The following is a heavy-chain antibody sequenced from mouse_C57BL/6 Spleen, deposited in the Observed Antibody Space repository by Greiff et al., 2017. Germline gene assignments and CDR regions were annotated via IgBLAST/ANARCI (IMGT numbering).Heavy chain of an antibody. CDR1: GYTFTSYT. J-gene: IGHJ2*01. D-gene: IGHD1-1*01. CDR3: ARDTTVYYFDY. Sequence: QVQLQQSGAELARPGASVKMSCKASGYTFTSYTMHWVNQRPGQGLEWIGYINPSSGYTKYNQKFKDKATLTADKSSSTAYMQLSSLTSEDSAVYYCARDTTVYYFDYWGQGTTLTVSS. V-gene: IGHV1-4*01. CDR2: INPSSGYT.